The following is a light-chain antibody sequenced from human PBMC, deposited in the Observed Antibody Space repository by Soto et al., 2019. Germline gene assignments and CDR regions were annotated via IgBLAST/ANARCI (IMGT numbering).Light chain of an antibody. CDR3: LQRSDWWT. CDR2: DAS. V-gene: IGKV3-11*01. Sequence: EIVLTQSPGTLSSFPGDRATLSCRASQSVSTYLAWYQQKPGQPPRLLIYDASTRATGIPARFSGSGSGADFTLTISSLEPEDFAVYYCLQRSDWWTFGQGTKVDIK. J-gene: IGKJ1*01. CDR1: QSVSTY.